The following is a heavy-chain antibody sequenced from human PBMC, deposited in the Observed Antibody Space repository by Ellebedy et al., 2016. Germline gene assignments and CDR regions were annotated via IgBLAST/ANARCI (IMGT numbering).Heavy chain of an antibody. CDR3: AKDRDDDGDYVFDS. CDR1: GFPFSSFG. D-gene: IGHD4-17*01. CDR2: ISGSGDST. V-gene: IGHV3-23*01. J-gene: IGHJ4*02. Sequence: GESLKISXAVSGFPFSSFGMNWVRQAPGKGPEWVSGISGSGDSTYYADSVKGRFTISRDNSKNTLYLQMNNLRVEDTAVYYCAKDRDDDGDYVFDSWGQGTLVTVSS.